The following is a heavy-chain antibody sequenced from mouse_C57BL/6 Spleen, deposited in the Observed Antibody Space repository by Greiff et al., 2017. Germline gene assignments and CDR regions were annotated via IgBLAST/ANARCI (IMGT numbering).Heavy chain of an antibody. CDR1: GFNIKDDY. CDR3: TQGIYYDYDGAWFAY. CDR2: IDPENGDT. J-gene: IGHJ3*01. Sequence: VQLQQSGAELVGPGASVKLSCTASGFNIKDDYMHWVKQRPEQGLEWIGWIDPENGDTEYASKFQGKATITADTSSNTAYLQLSSLTSEDTAVYYCTQGIYYDYDGAWFAYWGQGTLVTVSA. D-gene: IGHD2-4*01. V-gene: IGHV14-4*01.